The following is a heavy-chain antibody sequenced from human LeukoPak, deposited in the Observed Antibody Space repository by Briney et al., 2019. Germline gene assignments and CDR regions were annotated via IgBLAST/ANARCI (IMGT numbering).Heavy chain of an antibody. J-gene: IGHJ5*02. Sequence: PGGSVRLSCAASGFRFSSYGMHWVRQAPGKGLELVAVISYDGSNKYYADSVKGRFTISRDKSKDTLDLQMNSLRAEDTAVYYCAKDGSIAAAGGFDPWGQGTLVTVSS. CDR1: GFRFSSYG. D-gene: IGHD6-13*01. CDR2: ISYDGSNK. V-gene: IGHV3-30*18. CDR3: AKDGSIAAAGGFDP.